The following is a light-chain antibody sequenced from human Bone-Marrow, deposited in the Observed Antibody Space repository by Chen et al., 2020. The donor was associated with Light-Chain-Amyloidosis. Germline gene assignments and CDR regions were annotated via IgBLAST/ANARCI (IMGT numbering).Light chain of an antibody. CDR2: DDS. CDR1: NIGSTS. V-gene: IGLV3-21*02. Sequence: YVLPQPSSVSVVPGQTATIACGGNNIGSTSVHWYQQTPGQAPLLVVYDDSDRPSGIPERLSGSNSGNTATLTISRVEAGDEADYYCQVWDRSSDRPVFGGGTKLTVL. J-gene: IGLJ3*02. CDR3: QVWDRSSDRPV.